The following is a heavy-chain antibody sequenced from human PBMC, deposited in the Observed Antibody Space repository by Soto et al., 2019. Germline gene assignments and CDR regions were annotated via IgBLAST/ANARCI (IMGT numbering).Heavy chain of an antibody. Sequence: GASVKVSCKASGYTFTSYYIHWVRQAPGQVLEWMGVINPSIGSTRYAQKFQGRVTMTSDTSTSSVYMEVSSLRSEDTAVYYCISTLGARFDYWGQGTLVTVSS. V-gene: IGHV1-46*03. CDR1: GYTFTSYY. CDR3: ISTLGARFDY. J-gene: IGHJ4*02. D-gene: IGHD1-26*01. CDR2: INPSIGST.